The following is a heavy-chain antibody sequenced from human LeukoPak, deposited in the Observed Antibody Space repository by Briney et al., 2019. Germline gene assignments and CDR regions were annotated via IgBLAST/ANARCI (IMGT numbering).Heavy chain of an antibody. CDR1: GFTFSSYA. D-gene: IGHD2-15*01. CDR2: ISSNGGST. CDR3: AKDSSALEYCSGGTCYNDY. V-gene: IGHV3-64*01. Sequence: GGSLRLSCVVSGFTFSSYAMHWVRQAPGKGLEYVSSISSNGGSTYYANSVKGRFTISRDNSKNTLYLQMGSRRAEDMAVYYCAKDSSALEYCSGGTCYNDYWGQGTLVTVSS. J-gene: IGHJ4*02.